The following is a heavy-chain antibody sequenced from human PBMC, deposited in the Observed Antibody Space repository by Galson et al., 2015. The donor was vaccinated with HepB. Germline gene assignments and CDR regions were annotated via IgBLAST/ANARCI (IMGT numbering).Heavy chain of an antibody. CDR2: MYYSGRT. V-gene: IGHV4-59*12. Sequence: ETLSLTCTVSGGSISSYYWSWIRQPPGKGLEWIGYMYYSGRTNYNPSLKSRVTISGDTSKNQFSLKLSSVTAADTAVYYCARGGGIEARPDNYYYYGMDVWGQGTTVTVSS. CDR3: ARGGGIEARPDNYYYYGMDV. CDR1: GGSISSYY. J-gene: IGHJ6*02. D-gene: IGHD6-6*01.